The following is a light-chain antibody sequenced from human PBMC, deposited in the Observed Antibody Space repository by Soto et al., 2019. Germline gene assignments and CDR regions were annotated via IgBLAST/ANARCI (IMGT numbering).Light chain of an antibody. Sequence: EIVLTQSPDTLSLSPGERATLSFMASQSVSSSYLAWYQQKPGQAPRLLIYDASSRASGIPDRFSGSGSGTDFTLTISRLEPEDFAVYYCQHYTSSPVTFGGGTKVDI. CDR3: QHYTSSPVT. J-gene: IGKJ4*01. CDR2: DAS. V-gene: IGKV3-20*01. CDR1: QSVSSSY.